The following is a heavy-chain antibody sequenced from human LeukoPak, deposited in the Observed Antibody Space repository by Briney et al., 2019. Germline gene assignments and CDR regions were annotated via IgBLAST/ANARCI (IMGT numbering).Heavy chain of an antibody. J-gene: IGHJ3*02. CDR1: GGSIRSYY. V-gene: IGHV4-59*12. D-gene: IGHD1-1*01. Sequence: SETLSLTCTVSGGSIRSYYWSWIRQPPGKGLEWIGYLDYSGSTHYNPSLRGRVTISVDTPKNQFSLKLSSVTAADTAVYYCARGLDGAFDIWGQGTMVTVSS. CDR3: ARGLDGAFDI. CDR2: LDYSGST.